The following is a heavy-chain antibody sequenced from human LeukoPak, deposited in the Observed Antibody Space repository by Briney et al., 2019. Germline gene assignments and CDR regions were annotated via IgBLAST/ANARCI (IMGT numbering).Heavy chain of an antibody. V-gene: IGHV3-23*01. CDR1: GFTFSSYA. CDR3: AKAPPSSYYYYYGMDG. Sequence: PGGSLRLSCAASGFTFSSYAMSWVRQAPGKGLEWVSAISGSGGTTYYADSVKGRFTISRDISKNTLYLQMNSLRAEDTAVYYCAKAPPSSYYYYYGMDGWGQGTTVTVSS. D-gene: IGHD6-13*01. J-gene: IGHJ6*02. CDR2: ISGSGGTT.